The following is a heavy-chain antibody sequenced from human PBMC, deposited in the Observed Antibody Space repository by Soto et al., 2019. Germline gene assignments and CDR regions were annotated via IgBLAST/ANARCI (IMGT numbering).Heavy chain of an antibody. CDR3: AKSAGYSSGWHQKPFNWFDP. J-gene: IGHJ5*02. Sequence: QLPLVQSGAEVKKPGSSVNVSCRASGGTFSSFSISWVRQAPGQGLEWMGGIIPIFGTATYAQNFRGRVTISADESTNTAHMELTSLTSEDTAVYYCAKSAGYSSGWHQKPFNWFDPWGQGTLVTVSS. V-gene: IGHV1-69*01. CDR2: IIPIFGTA. CDR1: GGTFSSFS. D-gene: IGHD6-19*01.